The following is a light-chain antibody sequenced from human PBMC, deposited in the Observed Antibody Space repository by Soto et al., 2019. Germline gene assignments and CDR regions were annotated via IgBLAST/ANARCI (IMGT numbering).Light chain of an antibody. Sequence: QSVLTQPASVSGSPGQSITISCTGTGSDVGGYNLVSWYQQHPGKAPKLMIYEGSKRPSGVSNRFSASKSGNTASLTISGLQAEDEADYYCCSYAGSSTYVFGTGTKVTVL. CDR1: GSDVGGYNL. V-gene: IGLV2-23*01. CDR3: CSYAGSSTYV. J-gene: IGLJ1*01. CDR2: EGS.